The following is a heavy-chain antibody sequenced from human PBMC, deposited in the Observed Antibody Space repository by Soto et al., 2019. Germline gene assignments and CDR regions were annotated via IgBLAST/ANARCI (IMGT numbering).Heavy chain of an antibody. V-gene: IGHV1-18*01. CDR3: ARDPDIVIIPAATDAMDV. CDR2: ISAYNGNT. Sequence: ASVKVSCKASGYTFTSYGISWVRQAPGQGLEWMGWISAYNGNTNYAQKLQGRVTMTTDTSTTTAYMELRSLRSDDTAVYYCARDPDIVIIPAATDAMDVWGQGTTVTVSS. J-gene: IGHJ6*02. D-gene: IGHD2-2*01. CDR1: GYTFTSYG.